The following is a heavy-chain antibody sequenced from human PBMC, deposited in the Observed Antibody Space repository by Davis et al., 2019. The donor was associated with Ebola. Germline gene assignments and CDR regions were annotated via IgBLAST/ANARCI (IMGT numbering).Heavy chain of an antibody. CDR1: GFPFSHYG. Sequence: GGSLRLSCAASGFPFSHYGMHWVRQAPGKGLEWVAGIWNHGNDYLYADSVKGRFTISRDNSKNTLYLQMNGLRVEDTAIYYCAKDTSNIWFDVWGQGTMVTVSS. V-gene: IGHV3-33*06. CDR2: IWNHGNDY. D-gene: IGHD1-26*01. J-gene: IGHJ3*01. CDR3: AKDTSNIWFDV.